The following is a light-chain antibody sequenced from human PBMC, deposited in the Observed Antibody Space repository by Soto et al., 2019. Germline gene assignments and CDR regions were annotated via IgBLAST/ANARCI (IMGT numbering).Light chain of an antibody. CDR2: DAS. CDR3: QQYDNLIT. J-gene: IGKJ5*01. Sequence: DIQMTQSPSSLSASVGDRVTITCQASQDISNYLNWYQQKPGKAPKLLIYDASNLETGVPSRFSGSGSGTDFTFTIISLQPEDIATYYCQQYDNLITFGQGTRLEIK. CDR1: QDISNY. V-gene: IGKV1-33*01.